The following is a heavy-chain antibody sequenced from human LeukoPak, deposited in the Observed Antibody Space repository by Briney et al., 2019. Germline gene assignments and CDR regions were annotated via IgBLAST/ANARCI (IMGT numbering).Heavy chain of an antibody. CDR2: FSDSGNT. D-gene: IGHD3-10*01. Sequence: SETLSLTCTVSGGSISNHYWSWIRQPPGRGLEWIGYFSDSGNTIYNPSLKSRVTILGDTSKNQFSLKLSSETAADTAVYYCARHATGSYSVPWLDPWGQGTLVTVST. CDR1: GGSISNHY. CDR3: ARHATGSYSVPWLDP. V-gene: IGHV4-59*08. J-gene: IGHJ5*02.